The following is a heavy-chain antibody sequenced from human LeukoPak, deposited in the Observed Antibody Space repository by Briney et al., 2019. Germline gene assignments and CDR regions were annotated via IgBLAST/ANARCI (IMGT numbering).Heavy chain of an antibody. CDR1: GYTFTGYY. CDR3: AGDKHPDYYGSGSYVYYYYGMDV. J-gene: IGHJ6*02. V-gene: IGHV1-2*04. Sequence: ASVKVSCKASGYTFTGYYMHWVRQAPGQGLEWMGWINPNSGGTNYAQKFQGWVTMTRDTSISTAYMELSRLRSDDTAVYYCAGDKHPDYYGSGSYVYYYYGMDVWGQGTTVTVSS. CDR2: INPNSGGT. D-gene: IGHD3-10*01.